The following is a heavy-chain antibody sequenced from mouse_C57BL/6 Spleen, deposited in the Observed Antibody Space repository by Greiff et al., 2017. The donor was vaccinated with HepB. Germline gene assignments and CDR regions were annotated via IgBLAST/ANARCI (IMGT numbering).Heavy chain of an antibody. CDR3: ARRRGKRGPLDD. CDR1: GYTFTSYW. CDR2: IDPSDSYT. D-gene: IGHD4-1*01. Sequence: QVQLQQPGAELVKPGASVKLSCKASGYTFTSYWMQWVKQRPGQGLEWIGEIDPSDSYTNYNQKFKGKATLTVDTSSSTAYMQLSSRTSEDSAVYYGARRRGKRGPLDDWGQGTTLTVSS. J-gene: IGHJ2*01. V-gene: IGHV1-50*01.